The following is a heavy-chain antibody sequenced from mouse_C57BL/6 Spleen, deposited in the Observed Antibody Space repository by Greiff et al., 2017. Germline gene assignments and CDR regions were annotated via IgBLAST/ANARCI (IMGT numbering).Heavy chain of an antibody. Sequence: VQLQQPGAELVKPGASVTLSCKASGYTFTSYWMHWVKQRPGQGLEWIGMIHPNSGSTNYNEKFKSKATLTVDKSSLTAYMQLSSLTSDDSAVYNCARDGIRDYAMDYWGQGTSVTVSS. CDR1: GYTFTSYW. V-gene: IGHV1-64*01. CDR3: ARDGIRDYAMDY. J-gene: IGHJ4*01. CDR2: IHPNSGST.